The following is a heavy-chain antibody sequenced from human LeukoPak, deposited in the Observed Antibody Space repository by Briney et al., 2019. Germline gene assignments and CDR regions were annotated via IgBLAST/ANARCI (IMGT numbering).Heavy chain of an antibody. CDR1: GGTFSSYA. D-gene: IGHD2-21*01. Sequence: SVKVSCEASGGTFSSYAISWVRQAPGQGLEWMGGIIPIFGTANYAQKFKGRVTITADESTRTAYMELSSLRSEDTAVYYCASFNACGGDCYSSPDYFDYWGQGTLVTVSS. CDR2: IIPIFGTA. J-gene: IGHJ4*02. V-gene: IGHV1-69*13. CDR3: ASFNACGGDCYSSPDYFDY.